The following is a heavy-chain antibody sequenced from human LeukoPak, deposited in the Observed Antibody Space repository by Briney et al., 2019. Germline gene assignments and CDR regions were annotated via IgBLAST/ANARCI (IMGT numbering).Heavy chain of an antibody. J-gene: IGHJ6*02. Sequence: ASVKVSCKASGYTFTSYDINWVRQATGQGLEWMGWMNPNSGNTGYAQKFQGRVTMTRNTSISTAYMELSSLRSEDTAVYYCARVLKWFGELYXYGMDVWGQGTTVTVSS. D-gene: IGHD3-10*01. CDR3: ARVLKWFGELYXYGMDV. CDR1: GYTFTSYD. V-gene: IGHV1-8*01. CDR2: MNPNSGNT.